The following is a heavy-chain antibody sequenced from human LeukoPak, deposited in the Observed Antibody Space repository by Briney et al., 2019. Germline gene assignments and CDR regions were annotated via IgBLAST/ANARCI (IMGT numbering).Heavy chain of an antibody. CDR1: GFTFSNYG. CDR3: ARRYSYGYYFDY. Sequence: GGSLRLSCAASGFTFSNYGMNWVRQAPGKGLEWVSFTDTSGNYIYYGDSVKGRFTISSDNSKNTLYLQMNSLRAEDTAVYYCARRYSYGYYFDYWGQGTLVTVSS. J-gene: IGHJ4*02. D-gene: IGHD5-18*01. CDR2: TDTSGNYI. V-gene: IGHV3-21*01.